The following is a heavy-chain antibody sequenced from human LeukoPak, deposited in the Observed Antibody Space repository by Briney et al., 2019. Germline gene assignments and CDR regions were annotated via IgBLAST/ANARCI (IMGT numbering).Heavy chain of an antibody. CDR1: GCTFIDYD. D-gene: IGHD2-2*01. CDR2: IRYEEINK. J-gene: IGHJ4*01. V-gene: IGHV3-30*02. CDR3: AQGYHTLDY. Sequence: GGSLRLSCATSGCTFIDYDLHAVRQAPGKGLEWVAFIRYEEINKYSADSVKGRFTISRDNSKNTLYLQMNSLRPEDTAVYYCAQGYHTLDYWGHGTLVTASS.